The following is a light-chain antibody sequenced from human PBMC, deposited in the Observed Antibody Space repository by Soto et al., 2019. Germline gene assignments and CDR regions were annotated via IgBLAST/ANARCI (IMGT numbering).Light chain of an antibody. V-gene: IGKV1-5*03. CDR2: KAS. CDR1: QTISSW. J-gene: IGKJ1*01. Sequence: DIQMTQFPSTLSVSVGDRVTITCRASQTISSWLDWYQQKPGKAPKLLIYKASTLKSGVPSRFRGSGYGTEFTITISSMKNDDFETYYCQHYNSYSEAFGHGTKVDIK. CDR3: QHYNSYSEA.